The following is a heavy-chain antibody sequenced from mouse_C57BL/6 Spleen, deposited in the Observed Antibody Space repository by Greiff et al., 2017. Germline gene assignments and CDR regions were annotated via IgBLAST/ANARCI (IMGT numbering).Heavy chain of an antibody. Sequence: QVQLQQSGAELMKPGASVKLSCTATGYTFTGYWIAWVKQRPGHGLEWIGEILPGSGSTNYTEKFKGQAPFTAATSSNTAYMQLSSLTTEDSAIYYGARSDHSNYVPWYFDVWGTGTTVTVSS. D-gene: IGHD2-5*01. CDR1: GYTFTGYW. CDR2: ILPGSGST. CDR3: ARSDHSNYVPWYFDV. V-gene: IGHV1-9*01. J-gene: IGHJ1*03.